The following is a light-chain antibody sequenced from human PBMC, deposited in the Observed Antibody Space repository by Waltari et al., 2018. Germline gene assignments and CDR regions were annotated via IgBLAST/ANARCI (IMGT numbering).Light chain of an antibody. Sequence: SCRASGSAHTNLSWYQQKAGQAPRRLIYDTSTRATGIPPRFSGSGSGTEFTLTISSLQSEDSAVYYCQQNNHWPLTFGGGTKVEIK. CDR1: GSAHTN. J-gene: IGKJ4*01. V-gene: IGKV3-15*01. CDR3: QQNNHWPLT. CDR2: DTS.